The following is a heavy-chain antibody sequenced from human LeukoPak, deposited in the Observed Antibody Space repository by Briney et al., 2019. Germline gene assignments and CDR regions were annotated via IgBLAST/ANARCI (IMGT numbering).Heavy chain of an antibody. Sequence: SETLSLTCTVSGGSISSYYWSWIRQPPGKGLEWIGYIYYSGSTNYNPSLKSRVTISVDTSKNQFSLKLSSVTAADTAVYYYARGGGYYDILTGYRRYWYFDLWGRGTLVTVSS. CDR2: IYYSGST. V-gene: IGHV4-59*08. CDR1: GGSISSYY. D-gene: IGHD3-9*01. J-gene: IGHJ2*01. CDR3: ARGGGYYDILTGYRRYWYFDL.